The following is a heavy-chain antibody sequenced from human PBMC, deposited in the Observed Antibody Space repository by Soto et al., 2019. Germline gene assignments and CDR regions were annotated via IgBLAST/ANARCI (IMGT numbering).Heavy chain of an antibody. V-gene: IGHV3-66*01. J-gene: IGHJ6*03. D-gene: IGHD6-19*01. CDR2: IYSGGST. Sequence: EVQLVESGGGLVQPGGSLRLSCAASEFTVSSYYMNWVRQAPGKGLEWVSVIYSGGSTYYAESAKGRFTISRDISRNMVYLQMSSLRAEDTAVYYCAREQWYYMDVWGKGTTVTVSS. CDR1: EFTVSSYY. CDR3: AREQWYYMDV.